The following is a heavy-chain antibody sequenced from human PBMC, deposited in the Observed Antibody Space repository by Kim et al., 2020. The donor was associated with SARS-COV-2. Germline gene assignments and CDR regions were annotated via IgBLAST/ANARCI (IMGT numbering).Heavy chain of an antibody. CDR3: ARRITGYVVGMFGMDD. D-gene: IGHD3-9*01. CDR1: GFSLSGGGVG. CDR2: IYWDDDK. J-gene: IGHJ6*02. V-gene: IGHV2-5*02. Sequence: SGPTLVNPTQTLTLTCTFSGFSLSGGGVGVGWIRQPPGKALEWLALIYWDDDKRYSPSLKSRVTITKDTSKDQVVLTMTNMDPVDTATYYCARRITGYVVGMFGMDDWGQGTTVTVSS.